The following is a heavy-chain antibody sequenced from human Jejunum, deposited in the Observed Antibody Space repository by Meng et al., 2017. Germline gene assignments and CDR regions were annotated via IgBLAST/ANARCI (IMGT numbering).Heavy chain of an antibody. Sequence: GESLKISCAASGFTFSDYWMSWVRQAPGKGLEWVASINRDGSEINYVDSVKGRFTISRDNAKKSLYLQMTSLGAEDTAVYYCARRQAWGQGTLVTAPQ. V-gene: IGHV3-7*01. CDR3: ARRQA. CDR1: GFTFSDYW. CDR2: INRDGSEI. J-gene: IGHJ5*02.